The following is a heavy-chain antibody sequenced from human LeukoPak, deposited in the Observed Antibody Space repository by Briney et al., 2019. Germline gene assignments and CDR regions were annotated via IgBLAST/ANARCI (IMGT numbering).Heavy chain of an antibody. Sequence: GGSLRLSCAASGFTFSTFGMNWVRQAPGKGLEWVSYISSSGTTIYYADSVKGRFTISRDNGKNSLYLQMNSLRDGDTAVYYCARPPSVAGVDYWGQGTLVTVSS. CDR3: ARPPSVAGVDY. J-gene: IGHJ4*02. V-gene: IGHV3-48*02. CDR2: ISSSGTTI. CDR1: GFTFSTFG. D-gene: IGHD6-19*01.